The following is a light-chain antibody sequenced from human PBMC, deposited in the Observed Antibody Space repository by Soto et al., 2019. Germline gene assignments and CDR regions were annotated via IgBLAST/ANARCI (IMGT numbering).Light chain of an antibody. J-gene: IGLJ3*02. Sequence: QSALSQPASVSGSPGQSISISCTGSNSDIGAYNYVSWYQQHPGKAPKFIMYEVSNRPSGVSNRFSGSKSGNTASLTISGLQAEDEADYYCASHGNNWVFGGGTKLTVL. V-gene: IGLV2-14*01. CDR2: EVS. CDR3: ASHGNNWV. CDR1: NSDIGAYNY.